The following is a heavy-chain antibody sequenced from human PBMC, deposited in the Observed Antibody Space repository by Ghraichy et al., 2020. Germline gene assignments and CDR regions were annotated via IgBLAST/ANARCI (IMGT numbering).Heavy chain of an antibody. CDR3: AREGYYYDSSGSHDAFDI. Sequence: SVKVSCKASGGTFSSYAISWVRQAPGQGLEWMGRIIPILGIANYAQKFQGRVTITADKSTSTAYMELSRLRSEDMAVYYCAREGYYYDSSGSHDAFDIWEQGIMVNGSS. CDR1: GGTFSSYA. V-gene: IGHV1-69*04. D-gene: IGHD3-22*01. J-gene: IGHJ3*02. CDR2: IIPILGIA.